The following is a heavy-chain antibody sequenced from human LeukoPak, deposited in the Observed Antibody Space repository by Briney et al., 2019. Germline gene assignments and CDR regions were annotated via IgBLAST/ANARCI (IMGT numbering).Heavy chain of an antibody. J-gene: IGHJ5*02. V-gene: IGHV4-38-2*02. Sequence: SETLSLTCTVSGYSITTGYYWAWIRQPPGKGPEWIGSMYHNSGATNYNPSLKSRVTISVDTSKNQFSLKLSSVTAADTAVYYCARDTLDTAMVTWGQGTLVTVSS. CDR1: GYSITTGYY. D-gene: IGHD5-18*01. CDR3: ARDTLDTAMVT. CDR2: MYHNSGAT.